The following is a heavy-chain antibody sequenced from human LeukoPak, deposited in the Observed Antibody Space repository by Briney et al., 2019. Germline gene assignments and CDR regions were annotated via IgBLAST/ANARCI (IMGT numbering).Heavy chain of an antibody. V-gene: IGHV4-59*02. Sequence: SETLSLTCSVSGASVTSHYWNWIRQSPGKGLEWIGYMYHTGTSDYNPSLQSRITISLDTPNNKVSLTLSSVTAADTAVYYCATTRGYSTNDAFDIWGHGTRVTVSS. CDR3: ATTRGYSTNDAFDI. D-gene: IGHD5-18*01. J-gene: IGHJ3*02. CDR2: MYHTGTS. CDR1: GASVTSHY.